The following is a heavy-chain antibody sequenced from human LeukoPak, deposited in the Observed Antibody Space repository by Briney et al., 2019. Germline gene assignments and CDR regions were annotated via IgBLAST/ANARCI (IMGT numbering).Heavy chain of an antibody. CDR3: ARVTYCSSTSCYLLSGYYYYMDV. CDR1: GYSISSGYY. V-gene: IGHV4-38-2*02. D-gene: IGHD2-2*01. CDR2: IYHSGST. Sequence: SETLSLTCTVSGYSISSGYYWGWIRQPPGKGLEWIGSIYHSGSTYYNPSLKSRVTISVDTSKNQFSLKLSSVTAADTAVYYCARVTYCSSTSCYLLSGYYYYMDVWGKGTTVTVSS. J-gene: IGHJ6*03.